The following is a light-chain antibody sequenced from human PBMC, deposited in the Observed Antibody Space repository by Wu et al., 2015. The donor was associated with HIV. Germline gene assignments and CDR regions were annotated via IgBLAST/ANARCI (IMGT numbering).Light chain of an antibody. CDR3: QQYASSPIT. CDR2: YAS. Sequence: EIVLTQSPGTLSLSPGERATLSCRASQSLSASYLAWYQQKPGQAPRLLIHYASSRATGIPDRFSGNGSGTDFTLTIGRLDPEDFAVYFCQQYASSPITFGPGTRLEIK. J-gene: IGKJ5*01. CDR1: QSLSASY. V-gene: IGKV3-20*01.